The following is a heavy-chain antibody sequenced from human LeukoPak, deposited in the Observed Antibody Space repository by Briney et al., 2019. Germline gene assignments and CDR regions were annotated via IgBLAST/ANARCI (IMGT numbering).Heavy chain of an antibody. J-gene: IGHJ5*02. CDR1: GFPFSNYW. CDR2: INQGGTVT. D-gene: IGHD5-18*01. V-gene: IGHV3-7*04. Sequence: GGSLRLSCAASGFPFSNYWMSGVGQAPGKGLGGVANINQGGTVTYYVDSVKRRFTMSRDNAENSLYLQMNRLRAEDTAVYYCARADRGYNYYSSWGQGTLVTVSS. CDR3: ARADRGYNYYSS.